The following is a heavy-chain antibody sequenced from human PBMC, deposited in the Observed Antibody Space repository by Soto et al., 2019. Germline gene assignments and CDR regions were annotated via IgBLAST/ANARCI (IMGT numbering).Heavy chain of an antibody. V-gene: IGHV4-31*03. Sequence: SLTCTVPGGSVSSGAYYWTWIRQRPGKGLEWIGYIYYSGSTYYSPSLKSRLSISLDTSKNQFSLRLSSVTAADTAMYYCARARLRAVYAFDIWGQGTMVTVSS. D-gene: IGHD5-12*01. CDR2: IYYSGST. J-gene: IGHJ3*02. CDR1: GGSVSSGAYY. CDR3: ARARLRAVYAFDI.